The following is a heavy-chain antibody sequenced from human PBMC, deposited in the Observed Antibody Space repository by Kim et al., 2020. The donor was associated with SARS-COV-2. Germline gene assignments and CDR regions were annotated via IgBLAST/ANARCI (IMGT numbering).Heavy chain of an antibody. CDR3: ARGGGPPPGE. Sequence: GGSLRLSCVVSGFSVSTSNIYCFLQSPGPLLSCVSLLYPGCRRPFSADSVKGRFTISCDPSKNTVYLQMNSLRAEDTATYYCARGGGPPPGEWGQGTLVTVS. J-gene: IGHJ4*02. D-gene: IGHD3-16*01. CDR2: LYPGCRRP. CDR1: GFSVSTSN. V-gene: IGHV3-53*01.